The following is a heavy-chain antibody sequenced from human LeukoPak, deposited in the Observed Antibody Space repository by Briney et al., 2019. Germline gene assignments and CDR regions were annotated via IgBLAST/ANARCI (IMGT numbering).Heavy chain of an antibody. CDR2: IYYSGST. CDR1: GGFISSGGYY. J-gene: IGHJ5*02. Sequence: PSETLSLTCTVSGGFISSGGYYWSWIRLHPGKGLEWIGYIYYSGSTYYNPSLKSRVTISVDTSKNQLSLKLSSVTAADTAVYYCARARVGASKWFDPWGQGTLVTVSS. V-gene: IGHV4-31*03. D-gene: IGHD1-26*01. CDR3: ARARVGASKWFDP.